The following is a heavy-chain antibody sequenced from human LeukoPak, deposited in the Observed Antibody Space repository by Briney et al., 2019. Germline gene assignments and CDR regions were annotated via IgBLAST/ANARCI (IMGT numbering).Heavy chain of an antibody. V-gene: IGHV3-23*01. Sequence: PGGSLRLSCAASGFTFSNYVMTWVRQAPGKGLEWVAGISPSGTNTYYADSVKGRFTTSRDISRDTLYLQMNSLRVEDTAVYYCAKDIAVAVTVFHIWGQGTMVTVSS. CDR3: AKDIAVAVTVFHI. D-gene: IGHD6-19*01. CDR1: GFTFSNYV. J-gene: IGHJ3*02. CDR2: ISPSGTNT.